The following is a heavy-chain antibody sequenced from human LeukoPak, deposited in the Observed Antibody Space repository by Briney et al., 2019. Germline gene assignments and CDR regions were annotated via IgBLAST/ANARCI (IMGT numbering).Heavy chain of an antibody. Sequence: PGGSLRLSCAASGFTFDDYAMHWVRQAPGKGLEWVSGISWNSGSIGYADSVKGRFTISRDNAKNSLYLQMNSLRAEDTALYYCAKDGVVDYYDSSGYYDYWGQGTLVTVSS. D-gene: IGHD3-22*01. V-gene: IGHV3-9*01. CDR1: GFTFDDYA. CDR3: AKDGVVDYYDSSGYYDY. J-gene: IGHJ4*02. CDR2: ISWNSGSI.